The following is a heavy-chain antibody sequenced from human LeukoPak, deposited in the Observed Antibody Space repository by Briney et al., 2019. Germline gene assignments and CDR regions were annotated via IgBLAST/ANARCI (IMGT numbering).Heavy chain of an antibody. D-gene: IGHD2-8*01. V-gene: IGHV4-34*01. J-gene: IGHJ5*02. Sequence: PSETLSLTCAVYGGSFGGCYWSWIRQPPGKGLEWIGEINHSGSTNYNPSLKSRVTISVDTSKNQFSLKLSSVTAADTAVYYCARGRIPNTWGQGTLVTVSS. CDR2: INHSGST. CDR1: GGSFGGCY. CDR3: ARGRIPNT.